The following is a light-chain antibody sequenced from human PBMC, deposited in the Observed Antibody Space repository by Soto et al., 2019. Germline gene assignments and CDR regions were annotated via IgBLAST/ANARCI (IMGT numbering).Light chain of an antibody. J-gene: IGLJ3*02. V-gene: IGLV2-11*01. CDR2: DVT. CDR3: CSYAGSFTWV. CDR1: SSDLGGYNY. Sequence: QSALTQPASVSGSPGQSITISCTGTSSDLGGYNYVSWYQHHPGKAPKLMIYDVTLRPSGVPDRFSGSKSGNTASLTISGLQAEDEADYYCCSYAGSFTWVFGGGTKLTVL.